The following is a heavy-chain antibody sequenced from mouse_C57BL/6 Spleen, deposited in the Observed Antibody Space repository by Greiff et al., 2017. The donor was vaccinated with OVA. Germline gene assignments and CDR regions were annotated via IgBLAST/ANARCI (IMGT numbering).Heavy chain of an antibody. Sequence: EVKVVESGGGLVKPGGSLKLSCAASGFTFSSYTMSWVRQTPEKRLEWVATISGGGGNTYYPDSVKGRFTISRDNAKNTLYLQMSSLRSEDTALYYCARQGYYGSSFDYWGQGTTLTVSS. CDR1: GFTFSSYT. CDR2: ISGGGGNT. CDR3: ARQGYYGSSFDY. D-gene: IGHD1-1*01. V-gene: IGHV5-9*01. J-gene: IGHJ2*01.